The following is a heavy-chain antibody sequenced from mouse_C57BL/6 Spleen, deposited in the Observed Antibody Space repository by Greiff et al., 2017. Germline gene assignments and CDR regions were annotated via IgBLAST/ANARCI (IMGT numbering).Heavy chain of an antibody. V-gene: IGHV1-85*01. D-gene: IGHD1-3*01. CDR1: GYTFTSYD. CDR2: IYPRDGST. Sequence: QVQLQQSGPELVKPGASVKLSCKASGYTFTSYDINWVKQRPGQGLEWIGWIYPRDGSTKYNEKFKGKATLTVDTSSSTAYMKLHSLTSEDSAVYFCSRRDDNTGFAYWGQGTLVTVSA. CDR3: SRRDDNTGFAY. J-gene: IGHJ3*01.